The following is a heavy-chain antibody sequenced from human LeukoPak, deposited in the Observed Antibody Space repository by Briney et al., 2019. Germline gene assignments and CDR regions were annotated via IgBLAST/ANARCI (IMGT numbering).Heavy chain of an antibody. CDR3: ARHGDGGPAEYFRH. J-gene: IGHJ1*01. CDR2: VYYTGTT. D-gene: IGHD4-23*01. Sequence: SETLSLTCSVSGVSVKRSFFYWGWIRQAPGKVLEWIGNVYYTGTTFYNPSLKSRVTLSVDTSKNQFSLNLSSVTAADTAVYYCARHGDGGPAEYFRHWGQGTLVTVSS. V-gene: IGHV4-39*01. CDR1: GVSVKRSFFY.